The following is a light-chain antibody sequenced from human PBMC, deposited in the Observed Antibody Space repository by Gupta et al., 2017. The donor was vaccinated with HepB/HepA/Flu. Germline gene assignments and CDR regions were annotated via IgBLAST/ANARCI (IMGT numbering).Light chain of an antibody. CDR3: SSYAGSNNPWV. J-gene: IGLJ3*02. V-gene: IGLV2-8*01. CDR2: EVA. CDR1: SSDVGGYKY. Sequence: QSALTQPPSASGSPGQSVIISCTGTSSDVGGYKYVSSYQQYPGKAPKLMIYEVAKRPSGVPDRFSGSKSGNTASLTVSGLQTEDEADYYCSSYAGSNNPWVFGGGTKLTVL.